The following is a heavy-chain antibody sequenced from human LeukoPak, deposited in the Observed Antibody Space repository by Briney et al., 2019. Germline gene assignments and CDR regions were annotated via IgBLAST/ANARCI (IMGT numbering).Heavy chain of an antibody. CDR3: ATRWGRDGYNYIRYYYYGMDV. CDR1: GGTFSSYA. Sequence: ASVKVSCKASGGTFSSYAISWVRQAPGQGLEWMGGIIPIFGTANYAQKFQGRVTITTDKSTSTAYMELSSLRSEDTAVYYCATRWGRDGYNYIRYYYYGMDVWGQGTTVTVSS. D-gene: IGHD5-24*01. CDR2: IIPIFGTA. V-gene: IGHV1-69*05. J-gene: IGHJ6*02.